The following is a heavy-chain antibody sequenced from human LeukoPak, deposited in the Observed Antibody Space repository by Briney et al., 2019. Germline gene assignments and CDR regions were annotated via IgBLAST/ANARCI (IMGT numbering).Heavy chain of an antibody. CDR2: INDNGGST. J-gene: IGHJ3*02. CDR3: AKAPLDAFDI. CDR1: GFTFRNYA. Sequence: GGSLRLSCAASGFTFRNYAMSWVRQAPGKGLEWVSAINDNGGSTYYADSVKGRFTISRDNSKNTLYPQMNSLRAEDTAVYYCAKAPLDAFDIWGQGTMVTVSS. V-gene: IGHV3-23*01.